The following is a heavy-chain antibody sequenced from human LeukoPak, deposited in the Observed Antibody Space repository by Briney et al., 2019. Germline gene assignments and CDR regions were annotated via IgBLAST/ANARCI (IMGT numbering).Heavy chain of an antibody. J-gene: IGHJ6*03. CDR3: ARHATFTLHYYYMDV. D-gene: IGHD2/OR15-2a*01. V-gene: IGHV5-51*01. Sequence: GESLKISCKGSGYSFTSYWIGWVRQMPGKGLEWMGIIYPGDSDTRYSPSFQGQVTISADKSISTAYLQWSSLKASDTAMYYCARHATFTLHYYYMDVWGKGTTVTISS. CDR1: GYSFTSYW. CDR2: IYPGDSDT.